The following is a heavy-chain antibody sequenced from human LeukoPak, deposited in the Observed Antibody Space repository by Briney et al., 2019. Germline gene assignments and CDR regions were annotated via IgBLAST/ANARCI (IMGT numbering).Heavy chain of an antibody. CDR2: ISHSESA. D-gene: IGHD3-16*01. CDR1: GGSISSGANY. CDR3: ARGYYGGAVDS. J-gene: IGHJ4*02. Sequence: SETLSLTCTVSGGSISSGANYWSWIRQPPGRGLEWIGYISHSESAYYSPSLESRITMSVDTSKSQFSLKLKSVTAADTAVYYCARGYYGGAVDSWGQGILVIVSS. V-gene: IGHV4-30-2*01.